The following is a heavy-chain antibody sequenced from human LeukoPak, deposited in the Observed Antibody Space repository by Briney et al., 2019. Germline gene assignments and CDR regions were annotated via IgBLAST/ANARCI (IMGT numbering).Heavy chain of an antibody. J-gene: IGHJ3*02. V-gene: IGHV3-66*01. Sequence: GGSLRLSCAASGFTVSSNCMSWVRQAPGKGLEWVSVIYSGGSTYYADSVKGRFTISRDNSKNTLYLQMNSLRAEDTAVYYCASNYYDSSEDAFDIWGQGTMVTVSS. D-gene: IGHD3-22*01. CDR3: ASNYYDSSEDAFDI. CDR1: GFTVSSNC. CDR2: IYSGGST.